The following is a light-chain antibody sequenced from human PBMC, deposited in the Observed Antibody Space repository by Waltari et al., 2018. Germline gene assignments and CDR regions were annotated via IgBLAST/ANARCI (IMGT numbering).Light chain of an antibody. CDR2: SAS. Sequence: DIQMTQYPSSLSASVGDSVSITCRASQSISTYLSWYQQKPGEAPKLLIFSASSLQSGVPSRFTGTGSGTDFTLTISSLQPEDSATYYCQQSYNYHPYTFGQGTKLEIK. V-gene: IGKV1-39*01. CDR3: QQSYNYHPYT. J-gene: IGKJ2*01. CDR1: QSISTY.